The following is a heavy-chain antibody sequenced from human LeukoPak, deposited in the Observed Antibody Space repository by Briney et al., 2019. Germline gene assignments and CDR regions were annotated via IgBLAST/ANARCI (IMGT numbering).Heavy chain of an antibody. CDR3: ARLISAAGIDY. Sequence: SETLSLTCTVSGGSISSSNYYWGWIRQPPEKGLEWIATISYSGSTYYNPSVKSRVTISRDTSKNQFSLKLSSVTAADTAVYYCARLISAAGIDYWGQGTLVTVSS. V-gene: IGHV4-39*07. CDR1: GGSISSSNYY. D-gene: IGHD6-13*01. J-gene: IGHJ4*02. CDR2: ISYSGST.